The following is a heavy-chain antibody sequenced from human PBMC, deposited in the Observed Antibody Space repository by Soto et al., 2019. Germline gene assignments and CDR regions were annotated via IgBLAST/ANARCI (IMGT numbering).Heavy chain of an antibody. D-gene: IGHD2-21*01. V-gene: IGHV3-23*05. CDR3: AKDAVYNDGLWLMDH. Sequence: PGGSLRLSCEASGLPHSSFAMMWVRQAPGKGLECVSGIYGSGRGIEYADSVKGRFTISRDNSKNTVYLQMTDLRADDTAVYYCAKDAVYNDGLWLMDHWGQGTQVTVSS. CDR2: IYGSGRGI. CDR1: GLPHSSFA. J-gene: IGHJ4*02.